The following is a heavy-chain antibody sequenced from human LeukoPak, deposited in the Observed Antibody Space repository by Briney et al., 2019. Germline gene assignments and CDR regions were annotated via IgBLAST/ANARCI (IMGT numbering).Heavy chain of an antibody. Sequence: PVGSLRLSCGASGFTFDDYGMCWVPQAPGQGLEWVSHIYWKGDATRYADSVKGRFTISRDNAKNSLYLQLDSLRVEATPFYYCARGLQFFDNWSGGTLLTVSS. CDR1: GFTFDDYG. CDR3: ARGLQFFDN. J-gene: IGHJ4*02. V-gene: IGHV3-20*04. CDR2: IYWKGDAT. D-gene: IGHD5-24*01.